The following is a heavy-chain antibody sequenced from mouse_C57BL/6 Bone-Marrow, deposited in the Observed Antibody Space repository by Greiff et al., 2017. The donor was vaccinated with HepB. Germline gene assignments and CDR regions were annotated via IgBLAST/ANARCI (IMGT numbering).Heavy chain of an antibody. Sequence: EVKLMESGAELVRPGASVKLSCTASGFNIKDDYMHWVKQRPEQGLEWIGWIDPENGDTEYASKFQGKATITADTSSNTAYLQLSSLTSEDTAVYYCTKADYYGSSFRFDYWGQGTTLTVSS. CDR2: IDPENGDT. J-gene: IGHJ2*01. V-gene: IGHV14-4*01. CDR3: TKADYYGSSFRFDY. CDR1: GFNIKDDY. D-gene: IGHD1-1*01.